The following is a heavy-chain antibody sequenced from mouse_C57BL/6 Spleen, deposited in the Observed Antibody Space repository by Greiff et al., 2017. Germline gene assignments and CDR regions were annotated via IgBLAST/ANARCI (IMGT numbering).Heavy chain of an antibody. D-gene: IGHD2-2*01. Sequence: LMESGPGLVAPSQSLSITCTVSGFSLTSYAISWVRQPPGKGLEWLGVIWTGGGTNYNSALKSRLSISKDNSKSQVFLKMNSLQTDDTARYYCARRETMVKGKFLDYWGQGTTLTVSS. J-gene: IGHJ2*01. V-gene: IGHV2-9-1*01. CDR3: ARRETMVKGKFLDY. CDR2: IWTGGGT. CDR1: GFSLTSYA.